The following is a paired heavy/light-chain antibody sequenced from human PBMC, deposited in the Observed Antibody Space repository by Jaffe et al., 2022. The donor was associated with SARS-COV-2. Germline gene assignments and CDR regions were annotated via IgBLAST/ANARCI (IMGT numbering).Light chain of an antibody. CDR1: QGISNY. CDR3: QQYNSYPRT. V-gene: IGKV1-16*02. J-gene: IGKJ3*01. CDR2: AAS. Sequence: DIQMTQSPSSLSASVGDRVTITCRASQGISNYLAWFQQKPGKAPKSLIYAASSLQSGVPSKFSGSGSGTDFTLTISSLQPEDFATYYCQQYNSYPRTFGPGTKVDIK.
Heavy chain of an antibody. J-gene: IGHJ4*02. CDR2: IWYDGSNK. D-gene: IGHD6-13*01. V-gene: IGHV3-33*01. Sequence: QVQLVESGGGVVQPGRSLRLSCAASGFTFSSYGMHWVRQAPGKGLEWVAVIWYDGSNKYYADSVKGRFTISRDNSKNTLYLQMNSLRAEDTAVYYCAREKYFIAAAHLDYWGQGTLVTVSS. CDR3: AREKYFIAAAHLDY. CDR1: GFTFSSYG.